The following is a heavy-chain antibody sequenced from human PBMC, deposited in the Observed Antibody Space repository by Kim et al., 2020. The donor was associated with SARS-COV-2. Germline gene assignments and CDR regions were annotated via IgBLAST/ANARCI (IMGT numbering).Heavy chain of an antibody. D-gene: IGHD2-15*01. V-gene: IGHV3-72*01. CDR2: IRDKPNSYTT. CDR1: GFTFSIHY. CDR3: ARAGYGHGLDI. J-gene: IGHJ3*02. Sequence: GGSLRLSCTASGFTFSIHYMDWVRQAPGKGLEWVGRIRDKPNSYTTQYAASVEGRFTITRDDSKNSLYLEMSSLQTEDTAFYYCARAGYGHGLDIWGQGTLVTVSP.